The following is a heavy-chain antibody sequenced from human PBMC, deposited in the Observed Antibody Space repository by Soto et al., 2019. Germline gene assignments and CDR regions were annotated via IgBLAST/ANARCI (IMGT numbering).Heavy chain of an antibody. CDR3: ARDGTRVEGYSGMDV. V-gene: IGHV1-3*01. CDR1: GYTLTTYS. J-gene: IGHJ6*02. Sequence: QVQLVQSGAEVKKPGASVKVSCKASGYTLTTYSMHWVRKAPGQRPEWMAWTNAGNGNTKYSQKFQGRLTITRDTSASTADMELSSLRSEDTAVYYCARDGTRVEGYSGMDVWGQGTTGTVS. D-gene: IGHD3-22*01. CDR2: TNAGNGNT.